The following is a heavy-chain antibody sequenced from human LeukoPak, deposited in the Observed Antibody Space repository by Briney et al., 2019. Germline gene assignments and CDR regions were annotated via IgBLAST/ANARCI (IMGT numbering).Heavy chain of an antibody. V-gene: IGHV4-39*01. CDR3: ARLKVTGYYYYGMDV. Sequence: SETLSLTCTVSGGSISSSSYSWGWIRQPPGKGLEWIGSIYYSGSTYYNPSLKSRVTISVDTSKNQFSLKLSSVTAADTAVYYCARLKVTGYYYYGMDVWGQGTTVTVSS. CDR1: GGSISSSSYS. J-gene: IGHJ6*02. D-gene: IGHD2-21*02. CDR2: IYYSGST.